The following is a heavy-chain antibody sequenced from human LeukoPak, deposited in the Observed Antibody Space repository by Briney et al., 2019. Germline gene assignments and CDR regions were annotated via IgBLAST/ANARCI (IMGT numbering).Heavy chain of an antibody. V-gene: IGHV3-7*01. CDR2: IKQDGSEK. Sequence: GGSLRLSCAASGFTFSSYWMSWVRQAPGKGLEWVANIKQDGSEKYYVDSVKGRFTISRDNAKNSLYLQMNSLRAEDTAVYYCARGRGDPGVTIFGAVIHYYYYGMDVWGQGTTVTVSS. CDR1: GFTFSSYW. D-gene: IGHD3-3*01. J-gene: IGHJ6*02. CDR3: ARGRGDPGVTIFGAVIHYYYYGMDV.